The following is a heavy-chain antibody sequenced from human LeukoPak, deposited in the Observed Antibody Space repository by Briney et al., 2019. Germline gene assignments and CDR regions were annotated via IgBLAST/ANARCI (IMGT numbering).Heavy chain of an antibody. V-gene: IGHV4-59*01. Sequence: SETLSLTCTVSGGSISSYYWSWIRQPPGKGLEWIGYIYYSGSTNYNPSLKSRVTISVDTSKNQFSLKLSSVTAADTAVYYCARVSEATVIDDWGQGTLVTVSS. CDR2: IYYSGST. D-gene: IGHD4-17*01. J-gene: IGHJ4*02. CDR3: ARVSEATVIDD. CDR1: GGSISSYY.